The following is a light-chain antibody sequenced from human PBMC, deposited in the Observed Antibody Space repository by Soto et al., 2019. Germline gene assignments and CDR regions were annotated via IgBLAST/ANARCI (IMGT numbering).Light chain of an antibody. J-gene: IGKJ3*01. CDR1: QSVSSSY. V-gene: IGKV3-20*01. CDR2: GAS. Sequence: EIVLTQSPGTLSLSPGERATLSCRASQSVSSSYLAWYQQKPGQAPRLLIYGASSRGTGIPDRFSGSGSGTHFTLTISRLEPEDFAVYYCQQYGSSPRFTFGPGTKVDIK. CDR3: QQYGSSPRFT.